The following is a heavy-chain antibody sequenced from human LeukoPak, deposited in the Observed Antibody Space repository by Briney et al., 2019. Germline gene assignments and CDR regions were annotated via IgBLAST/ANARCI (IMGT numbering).Heavy chain of an antibody. V-gene: IGHV4-59*01. CDR2: IYYSGST. D-gene: IGHD5-18*01. CDR1: GGSISSSY. CDR3: ARDNIQLWLGAI. J-gene: IGHJ3*02. Sequence: SPTLSLTYTVAGGSISSSYSSCIRQHPGRGMEWIGYIYYSGSTNYNPSLKSRVTISVDTSENQFSLKLSSVTAADTAVYYCARDNIQLWLGAIWGQGTMVTVSS.